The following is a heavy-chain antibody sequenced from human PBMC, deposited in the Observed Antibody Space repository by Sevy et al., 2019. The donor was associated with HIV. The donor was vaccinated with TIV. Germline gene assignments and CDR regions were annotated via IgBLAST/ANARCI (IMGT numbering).Heavy chain of an antibody. CDR2: IWYDGTQQ. CDR3: VREQYYDSWKYYTAPFKY. V-gene: IGHV3-33*01. J-gene: IGHJ4*02. CDR1: GFTFTDYI. Sequence: GGSLRLSCAASGFTFTDYILHWVRQAPGKGLEWVAVIWYDGTQQYYADSVKGRFTISRDTNKDTLFLQMNRLRTEDTAVYFCVREQYYDSWKYYTAPFKYWGQGTLVTVSS. D-gene: IGHD3-16*01.